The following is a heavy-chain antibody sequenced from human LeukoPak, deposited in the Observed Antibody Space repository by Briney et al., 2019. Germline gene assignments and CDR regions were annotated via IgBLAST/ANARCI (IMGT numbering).Heavy chain of an antibody. CDR1: GYTFTSYG. D-gene: IGHD3-22*01. CDR3: ARDLGDDSSGYSDY. J-gene: IGHJ4*02. Sequence: ASVKVSCKASGYTFTSYGISWVRQAPGQGLEWMGWISAYNGNTNYARKLQGRVTMTTDTSTSTAYMELRSLRSDDTAVYYCARDLGDDSSGYSDYWGQGTLVTVSS. CDR2: ISAYNGNT. V-gene: IGHV1-18*01.